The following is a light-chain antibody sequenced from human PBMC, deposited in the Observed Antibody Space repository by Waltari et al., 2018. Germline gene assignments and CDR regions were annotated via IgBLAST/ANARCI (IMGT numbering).Light chain of an antibody. CDR3: QQYYNLPLT. J-gene: IGKJ3*01. CDR1: QSILYTSDNKNY. Sequence: DIVMTQSPDSLAVSLGARATINCKSSQSILYTSDNKNYLAWYQQKPGQPPKLLIYWASTRESGVPDRFTGSGSGTDFTLTISSLQAEDVAAYYCQQYYNLPLTFGPGTKVDIK. V-gene: IGKV4-1*01. CDR2: WAS.